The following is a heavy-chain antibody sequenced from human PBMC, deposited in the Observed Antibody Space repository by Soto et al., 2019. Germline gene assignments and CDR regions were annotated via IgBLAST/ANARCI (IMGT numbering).Heavy chain of an antibody. CDR3: ARGPAIVVVVAATGGWFDP. CDR1: GGSFSAYS. J-gene: IGHJ5*02. CDR2: INHSGST. V-gene: IGHV4-34*01. D-gene: IGHD2-15*01. Sequence: SETLSLTCAVYGGSFSAYSWTWIRQPPGKGLEWIGEINHSGSTNYNPSLKSRVTISVDTSKNQFSLKLRSVTAADTAVYYCARGPAIVVVVAATGGWFDPWGQGTLVTVSS.